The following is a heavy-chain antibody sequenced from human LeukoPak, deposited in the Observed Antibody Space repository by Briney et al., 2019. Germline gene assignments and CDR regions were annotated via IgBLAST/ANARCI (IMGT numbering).Heavy chain of an antibody. CDR1: GFNFSKYA. V-gene: IGHV3-23*01. CDR2: ITASGTTT. D-gene: IGHD3-10*01. CDR3: AKYISDSGAYYAFDH. J-gene: IGHJ4*02. Sequence: GGSLRHSCADTGFNFSKYAITWVSQAPGKGLDWVSAITASGTTTYYADSVKGRFTISRDDSKNTLSLQMDSLSAEDTALYYCAKYISDSGAYYAFDHWGQATLVTDSS.